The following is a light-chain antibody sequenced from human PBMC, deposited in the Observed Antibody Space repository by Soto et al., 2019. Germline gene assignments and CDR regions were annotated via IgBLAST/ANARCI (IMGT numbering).Light chain of an antibody. V-gene: IGKV1-5*01. J-gene: IGKJ1*01. CDR1: HNINTW. Sequence: DIQMTLSPSTLFTSVGDRVTISRRASHNINTWVAWYQQKPGKAPKLLIYDASSLESGVPSRVSGSGSGTEFTLTISSLQPDDFATYYCQQYNTFWTFGPGTKVDIK. CDR3: QQYNTFWT. CDR2: DAS.